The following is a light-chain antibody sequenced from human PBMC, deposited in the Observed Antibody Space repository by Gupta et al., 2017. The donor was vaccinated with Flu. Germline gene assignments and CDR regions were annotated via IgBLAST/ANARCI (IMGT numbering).Light chain of an antibody. J-gene: IGKJ2*01. CDR1: QSIRSD. CDR3: QQYENGTPWYT. V-gene: IGKV3D-15*01. Sequence: VMPQSPATLSVSPGDTVTLSCRASQSIRSDLVWYQQKPGQPPRLLIYGASSRAAGIPGRVSGSGYDTEFTLTISSLQSEDSAVYYCQQYENGTPWYTFGQGTKLEIK. CDR2: GAS.